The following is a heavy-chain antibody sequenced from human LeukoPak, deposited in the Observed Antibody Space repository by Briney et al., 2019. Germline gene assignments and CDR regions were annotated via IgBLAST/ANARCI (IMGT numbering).Heavy chain of an antibody. J-gene: IGHJ5*02. CDR3: ARHCSSTSCYMLAFDP. CDR2: IYTSGST. CDR1: GGSISSYY. Sequence: SETLSLTCTVSGGSISSYYWSWIRQPPGKGLEWIGYIYTSGSTNYNPSLKSRVTISVDTSKDQFSLKLSPVTAADTAVYYCARHCSSTSCYMLAFDPWGQGTLVTVSS. V-gene: IGHV4-4*09. D-gene: IGHD2-2*02.